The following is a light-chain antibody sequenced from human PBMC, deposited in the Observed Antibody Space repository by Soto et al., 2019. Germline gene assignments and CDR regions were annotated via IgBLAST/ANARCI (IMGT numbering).Light chain of an antibody. CDR3: MQALQTPTT. Sequence: IVMTQSPLSLPVTPGEPASISCRSSQSLLHSNGYNYLDWYLQKPGQSPQLLIYLGSNRASGVPDRFRGSRSGTDFTLKISRVEAEDVGVYYCMQALQTPTTFGQGTKVEIK. J-gene: IGKJ1*01. V-gene: IGKV2-28*01. CDR1: QSLLHSNGYNY. CDR2: LGS.